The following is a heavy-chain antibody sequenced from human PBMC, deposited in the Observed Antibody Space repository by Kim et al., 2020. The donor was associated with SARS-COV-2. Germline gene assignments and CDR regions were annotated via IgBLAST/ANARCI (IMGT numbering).Heavy chain of an antibody. V-gene: IGHV4-34*01. CDR3: ARESGLDY. CDR1: GGSLSGDFY. J-gene: IGHJ4*02. Sequence: SETLSLTCGVYGGSLSGDFYWTWFRQPPGKGLEGSGEINHKGDTKYSPSLQNRVTMSVDTSRNELFLKMNSVTAADGAVYYCARESGLDYWGQGFLVTVTS. D-gene: IGHD3-3*01. CDR2: INHKGDT.